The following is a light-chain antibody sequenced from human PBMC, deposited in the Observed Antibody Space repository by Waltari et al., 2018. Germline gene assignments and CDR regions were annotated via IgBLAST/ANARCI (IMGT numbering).Light chain of an antibody. CDR1: QSVGTW. CDR3: QQYSSFST. J-gene: IGKJ2*01. CDR2: MAS. V-gene: IGKV1-5*03. Sequence: DIQMTQSPSTLSASVGDRVTISCRASQSVGTWLAWYQQKPGKAPNLLIYMASSLESGVPSRFSGSGSGREFTLTISSLQPDDFATYSCQQYSSFSTFGQGTKVDI.